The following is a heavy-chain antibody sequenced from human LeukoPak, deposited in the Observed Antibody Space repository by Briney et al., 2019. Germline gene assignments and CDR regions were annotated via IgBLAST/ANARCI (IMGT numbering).Heavy chain of an antibody. J-gene: IGHJ4*02. D-gene: IGHD1-26*01. CDR1: RFTFSTYG. CDR2: ISYDGSYE. V-gene: IGHV3-30*18. Sequence: GGSLRLSCAASRFTFSTYGMHWVRQAPGKGLEWVAVISYDGSYESYADSVKGRFTISRDNSKNTLYLQMNSLRVEDTAVYYCAKGGPPTGASPRPWDFNYWGQGALVTVSS. CDR3: AKGGPPTGASPRPWDFNY.